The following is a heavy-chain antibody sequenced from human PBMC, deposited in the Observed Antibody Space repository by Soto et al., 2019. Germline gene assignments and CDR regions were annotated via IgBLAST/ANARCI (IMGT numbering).Heavy chain of an antibody. CDR3: ARDDAVPALSMYV. Sequence: EVQLVESGGGLVQPGGSLRLSCAASGFTFSSYSMNWVRQAPGKGLEWVSYISSSSSTIYYADSVKGRFTISRDNAKNSLYLQMNSLRAEDTAVYYCARDDAVPALSMYVCGKGTTVTVSS. CDR2: ISSSSSTI. CDR1: GFTFSSYS. D-gene: IGHD2-2*01. V-gene: IGHV3-48*01. J-gene: IGHJ6*04.